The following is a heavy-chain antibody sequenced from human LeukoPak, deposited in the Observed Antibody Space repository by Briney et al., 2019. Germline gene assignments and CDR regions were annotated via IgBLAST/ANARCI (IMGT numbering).Heavy chain of an antibody. V-gene: IGHV3-48*02. CDR2: ISSGSSTI. CDR1: GFTFSSSA. J-gene: IGHJ4*02. CDR3: ARDRSRYCSGGSCSRFDY. Sequence: GGSLRLSCAASGFTFSSSAMNWVRQAPGKGLEWVSYISSGSSTIHYADSVKGRFTISRDNAKNSMYLQMNSLRDEDTAVYYCARDRSRYCSGGSCSRFDYWGQGTLVTVSS. D-gene: IGHD2-15*01.